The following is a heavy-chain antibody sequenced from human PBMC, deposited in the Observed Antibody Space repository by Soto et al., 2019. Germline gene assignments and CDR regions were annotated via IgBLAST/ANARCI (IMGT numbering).Heavy chain of an antibody. CDR2: IDPSDSYT. J-gene: IGHJ6*02. D-gene: IGHD6-6*01. Sequence: GESLKISCKGSGYSFTSYWISWVRQMPGKGLEWMGRIDPSDSYTNYSPSYQGHVTISADKSISTAYLQWSSLKASDTAMYYCARGWYSSSIYGMDVWGQGTTVTVSS. V-gene: IGHV5-10-1*01. CDR1: GYSFTSYW. CDR3: ARGWYSSSIYGMDV.